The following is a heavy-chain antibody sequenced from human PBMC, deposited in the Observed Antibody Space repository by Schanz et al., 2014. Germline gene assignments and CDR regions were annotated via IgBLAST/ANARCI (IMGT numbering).Heavy chain of an antibody. D-gene: IGHD6-13*01. CDR1: GFTFSTYA. V-gene: IGHV3-23*01. CDR2: INTGGDST. J-gene: IGHJ4*02. Sequence: EVKLLESGGTLVRPGGSLRLSCAASGFTFSTYAMAWVRQAPGKGLEWVSSINTGGDSTYYADSVKGRFTISRDNSKNTVYIQMNSLRAEDTAVYYCAKSQGSSFDSWGQGTLVTVSS. CDR3: AKSQGSSFDS.